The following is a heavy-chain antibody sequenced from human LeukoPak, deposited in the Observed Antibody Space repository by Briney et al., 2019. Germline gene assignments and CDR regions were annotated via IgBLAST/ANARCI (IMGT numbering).Heavy chain of an antibody. V-gene: IGHV3-21*01. D-gene: IGHD5-18*01. CDR3: ARVGGGYSYAYYFDY. CDR1: GFTFDDYT. Sequence: GGSLRLSCAASGFTFDDYTMHWVRQAPGKGLEWVSSISSSSSYIYYADSVKGRFTISRDNAKNSLYLQMNSLRAEDTAVYYCARVGGGYSYAYYFDYWGQGTLVTVSS. J-gene: IGHJ4*02. CDR2: ISSSSSYI.